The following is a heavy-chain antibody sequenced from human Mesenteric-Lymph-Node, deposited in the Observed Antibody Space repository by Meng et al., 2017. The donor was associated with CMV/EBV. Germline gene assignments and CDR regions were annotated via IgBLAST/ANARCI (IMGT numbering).Heavy chain of an antibody. J-gene: IGHJ4*02. D-gene: IGHD2/OR15-2a*01. CDR2: GEWNSGSI. Sequence: GGSLRLSCAASGFTFDDYDMYWVRQAPGKGLEWVSGGEWNSGSIGYADSVKGRFTISRDNAKNSLYLQMNSLRAEDTALYYCARAINIVIIAASGPYYFDYWGLGTLVTVSS. V-gene: IGHV3-9*01. CDR3: ARAINIVIIAASGPYYFDY. CDR1: GFTFDDYD.